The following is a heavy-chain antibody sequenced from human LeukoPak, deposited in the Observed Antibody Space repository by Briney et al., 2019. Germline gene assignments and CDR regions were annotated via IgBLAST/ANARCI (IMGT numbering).Heavy chain of an antibody. CDR1: GFTFSSYA. CDR3: AKCLVATTDQNYFYYYYIDV. D-gene: IGHD2-21*02. V-gene: IGHV3-23*01. CDR2: ISGSGGST. J-gene: IGHJ6*03. Sequence: GGSLRLSCAASGFTFSSYAMSWVRQTPGKGLEWVSVISGSGGSTHYADSVKGRFIISRDNSKNRVDVQMINLRADDTAVYYCAKCLVATTDQNYFYYYYIDVWGKGTTVTVSS.